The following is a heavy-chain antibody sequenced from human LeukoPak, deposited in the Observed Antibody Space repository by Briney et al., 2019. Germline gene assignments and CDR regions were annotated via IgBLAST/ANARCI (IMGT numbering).Heavy chain of an antibody. CDR1: GFTFSSYS. Sequence: TGGSLRLSCAASGFTFSSYSMNWVRQAPGKGLEWVSSISSSSSYIYYADSVKGRFTISRDNAKNSLYLQMNSLRAEDTAVYYCARTESGYDYYYFDYWGQGTLVTVSS. V-gene: IGHV3-21*04. D-gene: IGHD5-12*01. J-gene: IGHJ4*02. CDR3: ARTESGYDYYYFDY. CDR2: ISSSSSYI.